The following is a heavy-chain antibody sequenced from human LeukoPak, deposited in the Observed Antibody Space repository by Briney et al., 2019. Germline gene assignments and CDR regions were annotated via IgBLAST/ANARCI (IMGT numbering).Heavy chain of an antibody. V-gene: IGHV3-23*01. CDR2: ISGSGTTT. J-gene: IGHJ6*03. CDR3: AANSLGIYYYYYYMDV. Sequence: GGSLRLPCAASGFTFSTYAMSWVRQAPGKGLEWVSAISGSGTTTYYADSVKGRFTISRDKSKNTLYLQMSSLRAEDTAVYSCAANSLGIYYYYYYMDVWGKGTTVTVSS. D-gene: IGHD1-26*01. CDR1: GFTFSTYA.